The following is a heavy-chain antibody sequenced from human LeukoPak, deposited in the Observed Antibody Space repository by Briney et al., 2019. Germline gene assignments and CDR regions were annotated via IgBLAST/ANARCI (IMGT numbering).Heavy chain of an antibody. D-gene: IGHD5-12*01. CDR2: IYSGGST. Sequence: GGSLRLSCAASGFTVSSNYMSWVRQAPGKGLEWVSVIYSGGSTYYADSVKGRFTISRDNSKNTLYLQMNSLRAEDTAVYYCAKAGIRGYSGYDYFDYWGQGTLVTVSS. CDR1: GFTVSSNY. J-gene: IGHJ4*02. CDR3: AKAGIRGYSGYDYFDY. V-gene: IGHV3-66*01.